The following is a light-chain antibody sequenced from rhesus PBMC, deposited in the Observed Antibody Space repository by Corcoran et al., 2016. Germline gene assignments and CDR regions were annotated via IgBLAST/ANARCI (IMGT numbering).Light chain of an antibody. Sequence: DIQLTQSPSSLSASVGDRVTITCRASQGIRSYLAWYQQKPGKAPKPLIYAASSLQSGVPSRFSGSGSGTAYTLTISSLQPEDFATYYCQQYDDLPWTFGQGTKVEIK. J-gene: IGKJ1*01. CDR3: QQYDDLPWT. CDR2: AAS. CDR1: QGIRSY. V-gene: IGKV1-19*01.